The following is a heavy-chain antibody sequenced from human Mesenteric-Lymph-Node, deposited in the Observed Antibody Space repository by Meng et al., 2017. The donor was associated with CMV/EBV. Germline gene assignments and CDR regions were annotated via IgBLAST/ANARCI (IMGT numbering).Heavy chain of an antibody. D-gene: IGHD3-3*02. CDR1: GASVTSTYY. Sequence: SGASVTSTYYWSWIRQSPGKGLEWVGHIYGSGNTKYNPSLKSRVTMSLDTSKNQFSLKLTSVSAADTAVYYCAKDVSIFGVFIPHGLWGQGTLVTVSS. V-gene: IGHV4-61*01. J-gene: IGHJ4*02. CDR3: AKDVSIFGVFIPHGL. CDR2: IYGSGNT.